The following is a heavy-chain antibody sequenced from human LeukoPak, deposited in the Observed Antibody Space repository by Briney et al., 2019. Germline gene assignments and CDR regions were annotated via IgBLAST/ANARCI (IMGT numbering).Heavy chain of an antibody. D-gene: IGHD3-16*01. V-gene: IGHV4-59*01. J-gene: IGHJ5*02. Sequence: PSETLCLSCVASGGTMKNYIWSWIRQAPGKGLEWICYVSDTGITNSNPYLKRRGTFSIDTSTDKFYQQLRYVLTADTALYFCVRNRFHLSGAYWLDRRGGGTVVSDCS. CDR1: GGTMKNYI. CDR3: VRNRFHLSGAYWLDR. CDR2: VSDTGIT.